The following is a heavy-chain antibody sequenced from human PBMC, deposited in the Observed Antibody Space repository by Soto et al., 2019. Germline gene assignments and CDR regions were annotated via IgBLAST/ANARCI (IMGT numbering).Heavy chain of an antibody. Sequence: EVQLLESGGALVQPGGSLRLSCAASGFSFSRYAMSWVRQTPGKRLEWVSGITSGGRPYYADSVRGRFTISRDNSKNTLYLQMNSLRAEDTAVYYCAKDQPEKGERGNYWGQGTLVTVSS. V-gene: IGHV3-23*01. CDR3: AKDQPEKGERGNY. CDR2: ITSGGRP. J-gene: IGHJ4*02. CDR1: GFSFSRYA. D-gene: IGHD7-27*01.